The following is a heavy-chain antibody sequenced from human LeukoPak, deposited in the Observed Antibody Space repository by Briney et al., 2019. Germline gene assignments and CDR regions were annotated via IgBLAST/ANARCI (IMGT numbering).Heavy chain of an antibody. CDR1: GYTFTNYA. D-gene: IGHD5-24*01. CDR2: INAGYGNT. CDR3: ARDRGDGYNYEGLDF. Sequence: GASVKVSCKTSGYTFTNYAIHWVRQATGQRLEWMGWINAGYGNTKYSQKFQGRVTLTSDTSANTAYMDLSSLKSEDTAVYYCARDRGDGYNYEGLDFWGQGTLVTVPS. V-gene: IGHV1-3*01. J-gene: IGHJ4*02.